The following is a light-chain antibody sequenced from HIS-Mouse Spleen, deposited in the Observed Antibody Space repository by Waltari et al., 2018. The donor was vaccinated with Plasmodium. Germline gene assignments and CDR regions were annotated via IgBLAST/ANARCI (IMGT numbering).Light chain of an antibody. CDR1: SSDVGGYNY. CDR3: SSYTSSSTAVV. Sequence: QSALTQPASVSGSPGQSITISCTGTSSDVGGYNYVSWYQQHPGKAPKPMLYDVSNRPSGVSNRFSVSKSANTASLTIPGLQAEDEADYYCSSYTSSSTAVVFGGGTKLTVL. CDR2: DVS. V-gene: IGLV2-14*03. J-gene: IGLJ2*01.